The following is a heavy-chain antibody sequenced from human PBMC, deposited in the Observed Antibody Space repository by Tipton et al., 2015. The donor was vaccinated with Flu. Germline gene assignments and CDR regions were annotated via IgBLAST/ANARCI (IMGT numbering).Heavy chain of an antibody. Sequence: QLVQSGAEVKKPGESLKISCKGSGYKFTTKWVGWVRQIPGKGLEWMGIIYPGDSDTTYSPSFRGQVTFSADKAITTAYLEWTSLKASDTAMYYCATSLHYDFLSGYGPEDGFDLWGQGTLVTVSS. D-gene: IGHD5-12*01. CDR3: ATSLHYDFLSGYGPEDGFDL. V-gene: IGHV5-51*01. J-gene: IGHJ3*01. CDR1: GYKFTTKW. CDR2: IYPGDSDT.